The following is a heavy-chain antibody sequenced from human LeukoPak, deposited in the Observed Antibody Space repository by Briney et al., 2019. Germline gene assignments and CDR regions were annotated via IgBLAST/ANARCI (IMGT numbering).Heavy chain of an antibody. CDR2: IYYSGST. Sequence: PSETLSLTCTVSGGSVSSGSYYWSWIRQPPGKGLEWIGYIYYSGSTNYNPSLKSRVTISVDTSKNQFSLKLSSVTAADTAVCYCASLRHGDYGEGNWFDPWGQGTLVTVSS. D-gene: IGHD4-17*01. V-gene: IGHV4-61*01. CDR3: ASLRHGDYGEGNWFDP. CDR1: GGSVSSGSYY. J-gene: IGHJ5*02.